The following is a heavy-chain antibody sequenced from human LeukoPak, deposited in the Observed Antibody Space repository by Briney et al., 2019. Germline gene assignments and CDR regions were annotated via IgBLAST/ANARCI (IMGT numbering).Heavy chain of an antibody. V-gene: IGHV4-4*02. J-gene: IGHJ6*04. D-gene: IGHD4-17*01. Sequence: SGTLSLTCAVSGGSISSSNWWTWVRQPPGKGLEWIGQIYHSGSTNYNPSLKSRVTISVDKSKNQFSLKLSSVTAADTAVYYCAEDPYGYSSSYDTGLDVGGKGPRVTVSS. CDR2: IYHSGST. CDR1: GGSISSSNW. CDR3: AEDPYGYSSSYDTGLDV.